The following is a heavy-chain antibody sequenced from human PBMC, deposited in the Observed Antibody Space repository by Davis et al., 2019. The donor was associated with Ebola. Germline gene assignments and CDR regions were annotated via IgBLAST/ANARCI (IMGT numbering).Heavy chain of an antibody. CDR2: ISGSGGST. D-gene: IGHD6-13*01. V-gene: IGHV3-23*01. CDR1: GFTFSSYA. J-gene: IGHJ4*02. CDR3: AKDNLPGYSSSGGGDY. Sequence: GESLKISCAASGFTFSSYAMSWVRQAPGKGLEWVSAISGSGGSTYYADSVKGRFTISRDNSKNTLYLQMNSLRAEDTAVYYCAKDNLPGYSSSGGGDYWGQGTLVTVSS.